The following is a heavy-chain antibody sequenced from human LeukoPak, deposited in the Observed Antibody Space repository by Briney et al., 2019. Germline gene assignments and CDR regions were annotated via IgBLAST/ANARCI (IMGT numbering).Heavy chain of an antibody. D-gene: IGHD2-21*01. CDR3: ARHNGDSYLDY. CDR1: GVSVSSSF. V-gene: IGHV4-59*02. CDR2: VHHSGNT. Sequence: SETLSLTWTVSGVSVSSSFWSWIRQSPEKGLEYIGFVHHSGNTKYNPSLQSRVTMSVDTAKSQFSLILYSVTAADSAVYYCARHNGDSYLDYWAQGTLVTVSS. J-gene: IGHJ4*02.